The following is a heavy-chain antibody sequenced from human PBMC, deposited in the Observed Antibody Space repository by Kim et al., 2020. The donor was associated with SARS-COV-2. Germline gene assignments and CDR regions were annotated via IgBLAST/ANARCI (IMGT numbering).Heavy chain of an antibody. J-gene: IGHJ4*02. D-gene: IGHD4-17*01. CDR3: ARELHYGGIDY. Sequence: TNYNPSLKSRVTMSVDTSKNQFSLKLSSVTAAYTAVYYCARELHYGGIDYWGQGTLVTVSS. CDR2: T. V-gene: IGHV4-4*07.